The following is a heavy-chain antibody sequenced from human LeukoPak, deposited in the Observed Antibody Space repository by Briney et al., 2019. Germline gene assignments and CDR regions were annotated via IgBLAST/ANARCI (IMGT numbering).Heavy chain of an antibody. Sequence: PSETLSLTCTVSGGSISETYYCPWIRQAPGKALEWIGSMYYGGGTYYNPSLKSRVTISVDASTNQFSLKLKSVTAADTAVYFCATNRTIPLRRGTGGWFDPWGQGILVTVSS. D-gene: IGHD1-14*01. J-gene: IGHJ5*02. V-gene: IGHV4-39*01. CDR1: GGSISETYY. CDR2: MYYGGGT. CDR3: ATNRTIPLRRGTGGWFDP.